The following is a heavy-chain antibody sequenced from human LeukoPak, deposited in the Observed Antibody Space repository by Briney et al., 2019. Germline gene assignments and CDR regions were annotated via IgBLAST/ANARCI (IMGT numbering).Heavy chain of an antibody. V-gene: IGHV1-69*05. J-gene: IGHJ4*02. Sequence: ASVKVSCKASGGTFSSYAISWVRQAPGQGLEWMGGIIPIFGTANYAQKFQGRVTITTDESTSTAYMELSSLRSEDTAVYYCALSYDSSGYYWEFDYWGQGTLVTVSS. D-gene: IGHD3-22*01. CDR3: ALSYDSSGYYWEFDY. CDR2: IIPIFGTA. CDR1: GGTFSSYA.